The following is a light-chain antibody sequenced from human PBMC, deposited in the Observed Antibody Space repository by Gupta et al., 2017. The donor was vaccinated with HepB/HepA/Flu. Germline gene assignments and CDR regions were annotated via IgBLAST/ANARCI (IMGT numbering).Light chain of an antibody. V-gene: IGKV1-8*01. J-gene: IGKJ1*01. CDR2: AAS. Sequence: IRMIQSPSSFSASTGDRVTITCRASQGISSYLAWYQQKPGKAPKLLIYAASTLQSGVPSRFSGSGSGTDFTLTISCLQSEDFATYYCQQYYSYPWTFGQGTKVEIK. CDR3: QQYYSYPWT. CDR1: QGISSY.